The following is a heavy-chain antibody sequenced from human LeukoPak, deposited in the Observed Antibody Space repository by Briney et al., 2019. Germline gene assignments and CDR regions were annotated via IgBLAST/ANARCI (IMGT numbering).Heavy chain of an antibody. CDR2: ITASGTAM. V-gene: IGHV3-48*02. J-gene: IGHJ4*02. D-gene: IGHD1-26*01. CDR1: GFTFSSYS. Sequence: GGSLRLSCAASGFTFSSYSMNWVRQAPGKGLEWVSHITASGTAMFYADSVKGRFTISRDNAKSSLYLQMNSLRDEDTAVYYCASSGSYRFDYWGQGTLVTVSS. CDR3: ASSGSYRFDY.